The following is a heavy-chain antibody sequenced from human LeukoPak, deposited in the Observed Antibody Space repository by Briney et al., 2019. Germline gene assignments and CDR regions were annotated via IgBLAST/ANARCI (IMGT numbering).Heavy chain of an antibody. D-gene: IGHD3-16*01. CDR2: ISYDGSNK. J-gene: IGHJ4*02. Sequence: GGSLRLSCAASGFTFSSYAMHWVRQAPGKGLEWVAVISYDGSNKYYADSVKGRFTISRDNSKNTLYLQMNSLRAEDTAVYYCARDMLSWGRSDYWGQGTLVIVSS. CDR3: ARDMLSWGRSDY. CDR1: GFTFSSYA. V-gene: IGHV3-30-3*01.